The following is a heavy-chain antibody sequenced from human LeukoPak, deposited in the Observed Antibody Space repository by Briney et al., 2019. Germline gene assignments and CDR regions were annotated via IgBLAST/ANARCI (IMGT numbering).Heavy chain of an antibody. Sequence: GGSLRLSCAASGITVSTNYMSWVRQAPGKGLEWVSIIYSGGATFYADSVKGRFTISRENSKNTLWLQMNSVRVKDTAVYYCARLHYDVLTGPFDYWGQGTLVTVSS. J-gene: IGHJ4*02. V-gene: IGHV3-66*04. CDR1: GITVSTNY. CDR2: IYSGGAT. CDR3: ARLHYDVLTGPFDY. D-gene: IGHD3-9*01.